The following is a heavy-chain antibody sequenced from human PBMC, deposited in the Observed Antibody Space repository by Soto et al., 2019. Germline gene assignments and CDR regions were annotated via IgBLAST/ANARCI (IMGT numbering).Heavy chain of an antibody. J-gene: IGHJ6*02. CDR2: ISGSGGST. V-gene: IGHV3-23*01. CDR3: AKGSWRYCSSTSCSPYYYYYGMDV. D-gene: IGHD2-2*01. CDR1: GLTFSSYA. Sequence: GGSLRLSCAASGLTFSSYAMSWVRQAPGKGLEWVSAISGSGGSTYYADSVKGRFTISRDNSKNTLYLQMNSLRAEDTAVYYCAKGSWRYCSSTSCSPYYYYYGMDVWGQGTTVTVSS.